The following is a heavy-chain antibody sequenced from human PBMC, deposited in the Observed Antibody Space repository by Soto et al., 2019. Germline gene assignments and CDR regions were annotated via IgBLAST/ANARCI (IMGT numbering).Heavy chain of an antibody. CDR3: STGYCNGGGCYGVRSFCSY. D-gene: IGHD2-15*01. CDR1: GFTFNNAW. V-gene: IGHV3-15*07. Sequence: EVQLVESGGALVKPGGSLRLSCAASGFTFNNAWMNWVRQAPGKGLEWVGRIRSKTDGGTIDYAAPVKGRFTISRDDSKNTLYLQINSLKTEDTAVYYCSTGYCNGGGCYGVRSFCSYWGQGTLVTVSS. CDR2: IRSKTDGGTI. J-gene: IGHJ4*02.